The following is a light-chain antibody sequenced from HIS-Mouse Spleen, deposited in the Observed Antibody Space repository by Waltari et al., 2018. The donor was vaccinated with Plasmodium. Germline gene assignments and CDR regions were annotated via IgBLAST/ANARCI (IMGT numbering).Light chain of an antibody. J-gene: IGKJ5*01. V-gene: IGKV1-13*02. CDR1: QGISSA. Sequence: AIQLTQSPSSLSASVGARVTITCRASQGISSALAWYQQKPVKAPKLLIYDASSLESGVPSRFSGSGSGTDFTLTISSLQPEDFATYYCQHFNSYLITFGQGTRLEIK. CDR2: DAS. CDR3: QHFNSYLIT.